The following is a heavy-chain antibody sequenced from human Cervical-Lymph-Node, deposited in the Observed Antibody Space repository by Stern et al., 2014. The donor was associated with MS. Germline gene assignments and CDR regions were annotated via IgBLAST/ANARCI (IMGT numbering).Heavy chain of an antibody. CDR1: GFTFSTYA. V-gene: IGHV3-30*01. CDR2: TSYDGSNQ. CDR3: ARTSLRKVRGVKYHNGLDV. J-gene: IGHJ6*02. D-gene: IGHD3-10*01. Sequence: QVQLVESGGGVVQPGRSLRLSCAASGFTFSTYAMSWVRQAPVKGLEWVAITSYDGSNQYYADSVKGRFTISRDKSNNPLYLQLNSLRPEDTAIYYCARTSLRKVRGVKYHNGLDVWGQGTTVTVSS.